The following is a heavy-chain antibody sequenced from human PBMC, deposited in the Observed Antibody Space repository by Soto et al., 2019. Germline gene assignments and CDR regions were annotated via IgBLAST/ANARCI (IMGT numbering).Heavy chain of an antibody. V-gene: IGHV3-33*01. CDR2: IWYDGSNK. CDR1: GFTFSSYG. D-gene: IGHD3-9*01. J-gene: IGHJ6*02. CDR3: SREIRYFDPGYYYYGMDV. Sequence: GGSLRLSCAASGFTFSSYGMHWVRQAPGKGLEWVAVIWYDGSNKYYADSVKGRFTISRDNSKNTLYLQMNSLRAEDTAVYYCSREIRYFDPGYYYYGMDVWGQGTTVTVSS.